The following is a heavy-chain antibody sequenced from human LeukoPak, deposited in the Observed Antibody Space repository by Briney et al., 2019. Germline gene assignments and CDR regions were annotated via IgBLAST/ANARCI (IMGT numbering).Heavy chain of an antibody. D-gene: IGHD3-22*01. Sequence: PGGSLRLSCAASGFTFDDYAMHWVRQAPGKGLEWVSGISWNSGSIGYADSVKGRFTISRDNAKNSLYLQMNSLRAEDMALYHCARQDHYYDSSGYSDWGQGTLVTVSS. V-gene: IGHV3-9*03. CDR2: ISWNSGSI. CDR3: ARQDHYYDSSGYSD. J-gene: IGHJ4*02. CDR1: GFTFDDYA.